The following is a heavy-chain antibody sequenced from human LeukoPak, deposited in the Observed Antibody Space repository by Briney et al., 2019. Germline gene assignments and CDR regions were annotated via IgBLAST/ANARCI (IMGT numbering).Heavy chain of an antibody. Sequence: SETLSLTCTVSGGSISSYYWSWIRQPPGKGLEWIGEINHSGSTNYNPSLKSRVTISVDTSKNQFSLKLSSVTAADTAVYYCALPYYYDSSGHLAGFDPWGQGTLVTVSS. CDR1: GGSISSYY. J-gene: IGHJ5*02. V-gene: IGHV4-34*01. D-gene: IGHD3-22*01. CDR3: ALPYYYDSSGHLAGFDP. CDR2: INHSGST.